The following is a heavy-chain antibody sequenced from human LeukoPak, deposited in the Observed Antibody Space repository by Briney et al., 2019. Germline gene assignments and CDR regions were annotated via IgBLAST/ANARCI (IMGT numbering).Heavy chain of an antibody. V-gene: IGHV4-38-2*01. CDR2: IYHSGST. CDR1: GYSISSGYY. D-gene: IGHD1-26*01. CDR3: ARPYSGRFDY. Sequence: SETLSLTCAVSGYSISSGYYWGWIRQPPGKGLEWIGSIYHSGSTYYNPSLKSRVTMSVDTSKNQFSLKLSSVTAADTAVYYCARPYSGRFDYWGQGTLVTVSS. J-gene: IGHJ4*02.